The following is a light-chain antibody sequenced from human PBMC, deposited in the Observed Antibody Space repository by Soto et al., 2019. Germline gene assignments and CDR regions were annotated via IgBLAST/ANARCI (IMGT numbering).Light chain of an antibody. CDR3: QSYDATNQV. J-gene: IGLJ3*02. CDR1: SGSIASNY. V-gene: IGLV6-57*01. Sequence: NFMLTQPHSVSESQGKTVIISCTRSSGSIASNYVQWYQQLPGSSPTTVIYEDNQRPSGVPARFSGSIDSSSNSASLTISGLAHDDEADYYCQSYDATNQVFGGGTKLTVL. CDR2: EDN.